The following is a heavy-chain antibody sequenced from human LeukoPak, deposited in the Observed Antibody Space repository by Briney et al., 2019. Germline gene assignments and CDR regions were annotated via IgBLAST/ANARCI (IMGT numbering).Heavy chain of an antibody. CDR3: ASLRSDSSGYYNLRIDY. J-gene: IGHJ4*02. CDR2: IYYSGST. V-gene: IGHV4-61*01. Sequence: PSETLSLTCTVSGGSFSSGSYYWSWIRQPPGKGLEWIGCIYYSGSTNYNPSLKSRVTISVDSSKNQFSLKLSSVTAADTAVYYCASLRSDSSGYYNLRIDYWGQGTLVTVSS. CDR1: GGSFSSGSYY. D-gene: IGHD3-22*01.